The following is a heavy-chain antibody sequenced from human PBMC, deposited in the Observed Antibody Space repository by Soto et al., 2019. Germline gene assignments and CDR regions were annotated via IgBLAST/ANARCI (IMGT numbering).Heavy chain of an antibody. Sequence: EVQLLESGGGLVQPGGSLRLSCAASGFTFSSYAMSWVRQAPGKGLEWVSAISGSGGSTYYADSVKGRFTISRDNSKNSLYPQMNSWRGEDTAVYYCAKSRGDRGYSYVGDAFDIWGQGTMVTVSS. D-gene: IGHD5-18*01. J-gene: IGHJ3*02. CDR2: ISGSGGST. V-gene: IGHV3-23*01. CDR1: GFTFSSYA. CDR3: AKSRGDRGYSYVGDAFDI.